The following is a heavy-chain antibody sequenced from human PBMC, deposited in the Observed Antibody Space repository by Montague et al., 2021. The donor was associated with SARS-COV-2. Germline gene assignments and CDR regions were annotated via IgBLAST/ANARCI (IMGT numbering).Heavy chain of an antibody. V-gene: IGHV3-23*01. D-gene: IGHD6-19*01. Sequence: SRRLSLSASGFTFSSYAMSWVRQAPGKGLEWVSAISGSGGTTWYADSVKGRFTISRDNSKNTLYLQMNSLRAEDTAVYYCAKSPSGWWLFDYWGQGTLVTVSS. CDR1: GFTFSSYA. CDR3: AKSPSGWWLFDY. J-gene: IGHJ4*02. CDR2: ISGSGGTT.